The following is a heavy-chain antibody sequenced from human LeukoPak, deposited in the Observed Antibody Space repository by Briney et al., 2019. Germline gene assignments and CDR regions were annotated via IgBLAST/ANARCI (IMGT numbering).Heavy chain of an antibody. Sequence: KPSETLSLTCTVSGGSISSYYWSWLRQPAGKGLEWIGRIYTSGSTNYNPSLKSRVTMSVDTSKNQFSLKLSSVTAADTAVYYCARPLIERIDSHYYMDVWGKGTTVTVSS. D-gene: IGHD3-9*01. CDR3: ARPLIERIDSHYYMDV. V-gene: IGHV4-4*07. CDR1: GGSISSYY. J-gene: IGHJ6*03. CDR2: IYTSGST.